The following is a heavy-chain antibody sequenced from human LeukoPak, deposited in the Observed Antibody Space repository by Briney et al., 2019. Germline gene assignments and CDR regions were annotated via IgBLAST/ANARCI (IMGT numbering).Heavy chain of an antibody. Sequence: SETLSLTCTVSGGSIRSYYWNWIRQPAGKGLELVGRIHASGGTNYNPSLKSRLTMSLDTSKNQFSLKLSSVTAADTAVYYCARQGYVLGYWGQGTLVTVSS. CDR2: IHASGGT. V-gene: IGHV4-4*07. D-gene: IGHD5-12*01. CDR1: GGSIRSYY. CDR3: ARQGYVLGY. J-gene: IGHJ4*02.